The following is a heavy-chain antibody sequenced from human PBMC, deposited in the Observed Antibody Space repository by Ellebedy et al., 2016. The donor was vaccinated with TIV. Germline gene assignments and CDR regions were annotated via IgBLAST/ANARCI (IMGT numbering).Heavy chain of an antibody. CDR1: GYTFTSYG. V-gene: IGHV1-18*01. D-gene: IGHD5-18*01. J-gene: IGHJ4*02. CDR3: ARAGYSSGYSGYFDY. CDR2: ISAYNGNT. Sequence: AASVKVSCKASGYTFTSYGISWVRQAPGQGLEWMGWISAYNGNTNYAQKLQGRVTMTTDTSTSTAYMELRSLRSEDTAVYYCARAGYSSGYSGYFDYWGQGTLVTVSS.